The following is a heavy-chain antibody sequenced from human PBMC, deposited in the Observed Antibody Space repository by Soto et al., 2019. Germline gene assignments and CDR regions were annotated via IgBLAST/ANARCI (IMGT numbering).Heavy chain of an antibody. V-gene: IGHV3-7*01. CDR3: ARVDGYCSGGSYGMDV. CDR1: GFTFSSYW. D-gene: IGHD2-15*01. Sequence: GALRLSCAASGFTFSSYWMSWVRQAPGKGLEWVANIKQDGSEKYYVDSVKGRFTISRDNAKNSLYLQMNSLRDEDTAVYYCARVDGYCSGGSYGMDVWGQGTTVTVSS. J-gene: IGHJ6*02. CDR2: IKQDGSEK.